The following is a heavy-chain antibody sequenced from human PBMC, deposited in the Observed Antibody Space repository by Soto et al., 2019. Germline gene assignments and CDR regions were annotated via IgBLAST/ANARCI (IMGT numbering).Heavy chain of an antibody. CDR2: ISSSSSTM. CDR1: GFTFSSYS. Sequence: GGSLRLSCAASGFTFSSYSMNWVRQAPGKGLEWVSYISSSSSTMYYADSVKGRFTISRDNAKNSLYLQMNSLRDEDTAVYYCARDRTYYYGSGSYYNPSFDIWGQGTMVTVSS. J-gene: IGHJ3*02. V-gene: IGHV3-48*02. CDR3: ARDRTYYYGSGSYYNPSFDI. D-gene: IGHD3-10*01.